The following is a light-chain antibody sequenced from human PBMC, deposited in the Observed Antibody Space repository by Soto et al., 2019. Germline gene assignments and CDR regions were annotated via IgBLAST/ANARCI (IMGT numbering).Light chain of an antibody. J-gene: IGKJ3*01. CDR2: GAS. CDR1: QSVSSSY. V-gene: IGKV3-20*01. CDR3: QQDGSSPPYN. Sequence: EMVLTQSPGTLSFSPGERATLSCRASQSVSSSYLAWYQQKPDQAPRILIYGASRRATGSPDRFSGSGSGTDFTMTISRLEPEDFAVYYCQQDGSSPPYNFGPGTKVDIK.